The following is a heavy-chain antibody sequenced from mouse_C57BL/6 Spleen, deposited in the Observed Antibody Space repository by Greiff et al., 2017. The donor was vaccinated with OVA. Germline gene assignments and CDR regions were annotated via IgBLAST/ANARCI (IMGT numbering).Heavy chain of an antibody. CDR1: GYTFTSYT. V-gene: IGHV1-4*01. Sequence: QVQLQQSGAELARPGASVKMSCKASGYTFTSYTMHWVKQRPGQGLEWIGYINPSSGYTKYNQKFKDKATLTADKSSSTAYMQLSSLTSEDSAVYYCARGTAHARGYAMDYWGQGTSVTVSS. J-gene: IGHJ4*01. D-gene: IGHD3-2*02. CDR3: ARGTAHARGYAMDY. CDR2: INPSSGYT.